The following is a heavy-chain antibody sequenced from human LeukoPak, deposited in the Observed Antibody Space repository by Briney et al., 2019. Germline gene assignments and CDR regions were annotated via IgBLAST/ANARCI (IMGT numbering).Heavy chain of an antibody. V-gene: IGHV3-33*06. CDR2: IWYDGSNK. CDR3: AKDYRDIAVARFDY. CDR1: GFTFSSYG. D-gene: IGHD6-19*01. Sequence: GRSLRLSCAASGFTFSSYGMHWVRQAPGKGLEWVAVIWYDGSNKYYADFVKGRFTISRDNSKNTLYLQMNSLRAEDTAVYYCAKDYRDIAVARFDYWGQGTLVTVSS. J-gene: IGHJ4*02.